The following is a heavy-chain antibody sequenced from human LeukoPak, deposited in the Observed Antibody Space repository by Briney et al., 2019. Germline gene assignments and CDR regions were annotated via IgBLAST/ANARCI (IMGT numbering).Heavy chain of an antibody. J-gene: IGHJ4*02. D-gene: IGHD6-13*01. CDR2: ISWNSGSI. V-gene: IGHV3-9*01. CDR3: AKDISRYSSSWYVI. Sequence: GRSLRLSCAASGFTFDDYAMHWVRQAPGKGLEWVSGISWNSGSIGYADSVKGRFTISRDNAKNSLYLQMNSLRAEDTALYYCAKDISRYSSSWYVIWGQGTLVTVSS. CDR1: GFTFDDYA.